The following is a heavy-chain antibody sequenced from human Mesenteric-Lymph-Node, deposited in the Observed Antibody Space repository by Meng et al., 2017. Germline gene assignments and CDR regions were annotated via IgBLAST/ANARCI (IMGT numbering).Heavy chain of an antibody. J-gene: IGHJ4*02. D-gene: IGHD6-19*01. Sequence: GGSLRLSCAASGFTFSAFPMHWVRQAPGKGLEYISSITNDGRTPWYSNSVKGRFTISRDNSKNTLYLQMGSLGAEDMAVYYCATSGSSGWYLDYWGQGTLVTVSS. CDR2: ITNDGRTP. CDR3: ATSGSSGWYLDY. CDR1: GFTFSAFP. V-gene: IGHV3-64*01.